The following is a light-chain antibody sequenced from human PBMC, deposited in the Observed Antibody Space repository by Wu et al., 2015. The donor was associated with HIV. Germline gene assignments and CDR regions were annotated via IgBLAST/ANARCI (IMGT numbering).Light chain of an antibody. Sequence: DIVLTQSPGTLSLSPGERATLSCRASQSVSSSYLAWYQQKPGQAPRLLIYGASSRATGIPDRFSGSGSGTDFTLTISSLEPEDFAVYYCQQRSNWRWTFGQGTKVEIK. J-gene: IGKJ1*01. CDR1: QSVSSSY. CDR2: GAS. CDR3: QQRSNWRWT. V-gene: IGKV3D-20*02.